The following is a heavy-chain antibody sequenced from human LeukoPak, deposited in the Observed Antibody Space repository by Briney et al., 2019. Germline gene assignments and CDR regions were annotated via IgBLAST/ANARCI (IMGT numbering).Heavy chain of an antibody. CDR1: GGSISSGGYY. Sequence: SQTLSLTCTVSGGSISSGGYYWSWIRQHPGKSLEWIGYIYYSGSTYYNPPLKSRVTISVDTSKNQFSLKLSSVAAADTAVYYCARYYYDSSGYYVTAFDYWGQGTLVTVSS. J-gene: IGHJ4*02. D-gene: IGHD3-22*01. V-gene: IGHV4-31*03. CDR3: ARYYYDSSGYYVTAFDY. CDR2: IYYSGST.